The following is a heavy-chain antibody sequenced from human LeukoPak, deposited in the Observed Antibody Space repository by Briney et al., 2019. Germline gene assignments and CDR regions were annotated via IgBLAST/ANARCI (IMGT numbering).Heavy chain of an antibody. CDR3: ARGGVEVATVFHY. D-gene: IGHD5-24*01. CDR2: IRSKTYGGTT. Sequence: PGGSLRLSCAASGFTFSSYTMSWFRQAPGKGLEWVGFIRSKTYGGTTESAASVKGRFTLSRDDSKSIVYLQMNSLKSADTAVYYCARGGVEVATVFHYWGQGALVTVSS. J-gene: IGHJ4*02. V-gene: IGHV3-49*03. CDR1: GFTFSSYT.